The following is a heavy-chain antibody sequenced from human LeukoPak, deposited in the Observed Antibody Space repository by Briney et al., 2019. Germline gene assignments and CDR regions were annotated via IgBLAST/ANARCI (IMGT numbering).Heavy chain of an antibody. CDR2: INPDGSST. CDR1: GFTFSTYW. CDR3: APMRDWEIS. D-gene: IGHD1-26*01. V-gene: IGHV3-74*01. Sequence: VGPRRFSCAASGFTFSTYWMKWVRQAPGKGLVWVSRINPDGSSTTYADSVKGRFTISRDNAKNTLYLQMNSLRAEDTAVYFCAPMRDWEISWGQGTLVTVSS. J-gene: IGHJ5*02.